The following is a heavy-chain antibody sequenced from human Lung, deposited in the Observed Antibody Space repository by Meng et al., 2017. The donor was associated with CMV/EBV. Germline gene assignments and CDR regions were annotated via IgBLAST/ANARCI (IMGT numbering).Heavy chain of an antibody. J-gene: IGHJ5*02. CDR3: ARGGPVAGKNWFDR. D-gene: IGHD6-19*01. CDR2: ISGSGGST. V-gene: IGHV3-23*01. Sequence: SLKISXVASGLTFSSHPMTWVRQAPGKGLEWVSSISGSGGSTYSADSVQGRFTISRDNSKNTLYLQMSALRDEDTALYYCARGGPVAGKNWFDRWGQGTLVTVSS. CDR1: GLTFSSHP.